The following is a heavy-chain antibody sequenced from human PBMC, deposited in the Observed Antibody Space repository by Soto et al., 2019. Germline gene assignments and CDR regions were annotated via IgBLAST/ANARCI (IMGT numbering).Heavy chain of an antibody. D-gene: IGHD6-13*01. CDR1: GGSISSSNW. Sequence: SETLSLTCAASGGSISSSNWWSGVRHPPGKGLEWIGEIYHSGSTNYNPSVKSRITILVDKSKKQLSLKLNSVTAADTAVYYCARSPSSSWYGGGAFEVWGQGTMVTVSS. J-gene: IGHJ3*01. CDR3: ARSPSSSWYGGGAFEV. V-gene: IGHV4-4*02. CDR2: IYHSGST.